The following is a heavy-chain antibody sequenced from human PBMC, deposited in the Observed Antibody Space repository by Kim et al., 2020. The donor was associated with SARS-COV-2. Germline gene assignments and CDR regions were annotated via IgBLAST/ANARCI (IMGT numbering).Heavy chain of an antibody. CDR3: TTRRDIAAAGTYYGMDV. Sequence: GGSLRLSCTASGFTFGDYAMSWFRQAPGKGLEWVGFIRSKAYGGTTEYAASVKGRFTISRDDSKSIAYLQMNSLKTEDTAVYYCTTRRDIAAAGTYYGMDVWGQGTTVTVSS. V-gene: IGHV3-49*03. D-gene: IGHD6-13*01. CDR1: GFTFGDYA. CDR2: IRSKAYGGTT. J-gene: IGHJ6*02.